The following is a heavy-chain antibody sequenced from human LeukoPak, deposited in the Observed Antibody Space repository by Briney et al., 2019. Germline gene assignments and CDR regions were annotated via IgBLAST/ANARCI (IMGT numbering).Heavy chain of an antibody. CDR1: GGSLSNYY. V-gene: IGHV4-59*01. D-gene: IGHD4-23*01. CDR2: IYYSGST. J-gene: IGHJ5*02. CDR3: ARGTTVVTSWFDP. Sequence: PSETLSLTCTVSGGSLSNYYWSWIRQPPGKGLEWIGYIYYSGSTNYNPSLKSRVTISVDTSKNQFSLKLNSVTAADTAVYYCARGTTVVTSWFDPRGQGTLVTVSS.